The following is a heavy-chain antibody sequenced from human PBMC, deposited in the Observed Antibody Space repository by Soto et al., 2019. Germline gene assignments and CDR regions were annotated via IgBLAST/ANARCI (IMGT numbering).Heavy chain of an antibody. CDR3: ARGGDIVVVPAAWKFDP. V-gene: IGHV4-34*01. D-gene: IGHD2-2*01. J-gene: IGHJ5*02. CDR2: INHSGST. CDR1: GGSFSGYY. Sequence: QVQLQQWGAGLLKPSETLSLTCAVYGGSFSGYYWSWIRQPPGKGLEWIGEINHSGSTNYNPSLKGRVTISVDPSKNQFSLKLSSVTAADTAVYYCARGGDIVVVPAAWKFDPWGQGTLVTVSS.